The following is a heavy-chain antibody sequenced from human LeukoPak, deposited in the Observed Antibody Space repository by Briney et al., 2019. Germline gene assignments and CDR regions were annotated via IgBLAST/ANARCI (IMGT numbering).Heavy chain of an antibody. CDR3: ARDKGSYYNWFDP. V-gene: IGHV4-59*01. J-gene: IGHJ5*02. CDR1: GGSLSSYY. D-gene: IGHD1-26*01. Sequence: PSETLSLTCTVSGGSLSSYYWSWIRQPPGKGLEWIGYIYYSGSTNYNPSLKSRVTISVDTSKNQFSLKLSSVTAADTAVYYCARDKGSYYNWFDPWGQGTLVTVSS. CDR2: IYYSGST.